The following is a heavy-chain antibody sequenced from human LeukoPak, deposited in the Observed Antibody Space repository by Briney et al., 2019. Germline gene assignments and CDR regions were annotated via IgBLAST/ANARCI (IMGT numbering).Heavy chain of an antibody. V-gene: IGHV3-13*01. D-gene: IGHD1-14*01. J-gene: IGHJ4*02. Sequence: PGGSLRLSCAASGFTFSSYDMHWVRQATGKGLEWVSAIGTAGDTYYPGSVKGRFTISRENAKNSLYLQMNSLRAGDTAVYYCARASYKGGVFDYWGQGTLVTVSS. CDR3: ARASYKGGVFDY. CDR2: IGTAGDT. CDR1: GFTFSSYD.